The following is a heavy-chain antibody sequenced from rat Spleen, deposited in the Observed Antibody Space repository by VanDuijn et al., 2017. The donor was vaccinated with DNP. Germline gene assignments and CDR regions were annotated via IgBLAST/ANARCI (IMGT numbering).Heavy chain of an antibody. Sequence: EVQLVESGGGLVQPGRSLKLSCAASGFTFSDYNMAWVRQAPKEGLEWVATISYDGTRTYYRDSVKGRFTISRDNAKSTLYLQMDSLRSEDTATYYCATGTLAYWGQGVLVTVSS. J-gene: IGHJ2*01. CDR2: ISYDGTRT. CDR1: GFTFSDYN. V-gene: IGHV5-7*01. CDR3: ATGTLAY.